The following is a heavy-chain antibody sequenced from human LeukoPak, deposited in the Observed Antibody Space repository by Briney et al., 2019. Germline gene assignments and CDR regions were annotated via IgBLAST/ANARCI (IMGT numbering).Heavy chain of an antibody. CDR1: GYTFTSYA. CDR3: ATRPPGDYPYFDF. V-gene: IGHV7-4-1*02. J-gene: IGHJ4*02. D-gene: IGHD4-17*01. Sequence: ASVKVSCKASGYTFTSYAMNWVRQAPGQGLEWMGWINTNTGNPTYAQGFTGRFVFSLDTSVSTAYLQISSLKAEDTAVYFCATRPPGDYPYFDFWGQGSLVTVSS. CDR2: INTNTGNP.